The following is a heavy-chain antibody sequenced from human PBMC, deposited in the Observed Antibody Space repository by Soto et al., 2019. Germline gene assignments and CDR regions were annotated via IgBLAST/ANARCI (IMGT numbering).Heavy chain of an antibody. V-gene: IGHV3-48*01. CDR3: AREPCPMDV. J-gene: IGHJ6*03. CDR1: GFTFSSYS. Sequence: EVQLVESGGGLVQPGGSLRLSCAASGFTFSSYSMNWVRQAPGKGLEWVSYISSSSSTIYYADSVKGRFTISRDNAKNALYLQMNGRRAEDTAVYYCAREPCPMDVWGKGTTVTVSS. D-gene: IGHD2-2*01. CDR2: ISSSSSTI.